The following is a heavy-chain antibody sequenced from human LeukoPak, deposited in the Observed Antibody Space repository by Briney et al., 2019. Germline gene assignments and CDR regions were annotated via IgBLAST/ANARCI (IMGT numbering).Heavy chain of an antibody. J-gene: IGHJ4*02. CDR2: INPNSGDT. CDR3: VRDLPSTPNWELDY. D-gene: IGHD1-26*01. CDR1: GYTFTGYY. V-gene: IGHV1-2*06. Sequence: ASVKVSCKASGYTFTGYYLHWVRQSPGQGLEWMGRINPNSGDTNDAQKFQDRVTMTRDTSISTAYMELSRLRSDDTAVYYCVRDLPSTPNWELDYWGQGTLATVSS.